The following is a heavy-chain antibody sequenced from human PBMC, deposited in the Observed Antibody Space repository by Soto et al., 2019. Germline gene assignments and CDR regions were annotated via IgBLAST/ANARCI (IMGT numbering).Heavy chain of an antibody. Sequence: EVQLVESGGGLVQPGESLRLSCAASGLTFRSYWMHWVRQAPGKGLGWVSRINTDGSVAMYVDCVKGRFTSSRDNAKNTLYLHMNSLRAEDTAVYYCERDMQLSRLDSWGQGTLVTVSS. D-gene: IGHD2-2*01. CDR3: ERDMQLSRLDS. CDR2: INTDGSVA. CDR1: GLTFRSYW. J-gene: IGHJ4*02. V-gene: IGHV3-74*03.